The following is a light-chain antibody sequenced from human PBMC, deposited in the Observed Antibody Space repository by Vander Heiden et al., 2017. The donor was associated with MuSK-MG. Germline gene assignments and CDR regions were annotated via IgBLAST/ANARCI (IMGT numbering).Light chain of an antibody. CDR2: DAS. CDR3: QQRDYWPLT. J-gene: IGKJ4*01. CDR1: QSVDTY. Sequence: EIVLTQSPATLSLSPGERATLSCRASQSVDTYLAWFQQTPGQAPRLLIYDASTRASGTPARFSGRGSGTDFTLTIISLEPEDFAVFYCQQRDYWPLTFGGGTKVE. V-gene: IGKV3-11*01.